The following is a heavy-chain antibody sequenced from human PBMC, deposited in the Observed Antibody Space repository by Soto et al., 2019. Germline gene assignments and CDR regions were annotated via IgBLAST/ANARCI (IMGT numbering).Heavy chain of an antibody. CDR3: ARHSGGGYHFDY. D-gene: IGHD5-12*01. V-gene: IGHV4-59*08. J-gene: IGHJ4*02. CDR1: GGSISSYY. Sequence: SETLSLTCTVSGGSISSYYWSWIRQPPGKGLEWIGYIYYSGSTNYNPSLKSRVTISVDTSKNQFSLKLSSVTAADTAVYYCARHSGGGYHFDYWGQGTLVTVSS. CDR2: IYYSGST.